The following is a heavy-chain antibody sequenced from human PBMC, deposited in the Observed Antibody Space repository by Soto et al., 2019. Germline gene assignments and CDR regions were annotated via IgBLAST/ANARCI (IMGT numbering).Heavy chain of an antibody. CDR1: GFTFSGYA. V-gene: IGHV3-23*01. D-gene: IGHD2-15*01. Sequence: GGSLRLSCAASGFTFSGYAMSWVRQAPGKGLEWVSTIGTSGSNSYYPDSVKGRFTISRDNSKNTLYLQMNSLRAEDTAVYYCAKRAVVGAARYFDDWGLGTLVTVSS. CDR2: IGTSGSNS. CDR3: AKRAVVGAARYFDD. J-gene: IGHJ4*02.